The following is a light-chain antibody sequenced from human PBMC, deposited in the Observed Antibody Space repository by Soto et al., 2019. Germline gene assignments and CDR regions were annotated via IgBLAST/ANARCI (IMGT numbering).Light chain of an antibody. CDR3: LQYASEPLT. CDR1: QSVAKNY. Sequence: ETVLTQSPGTLSLSPGERATLSCRASQSVAKNYLAWYQHKPGQGPRLLISGASSRATGIPDRFSGSGSGTDFTLTISRLQPEDSAVYYCLQYASEPLTFGGGTKVEI. J-gene: IGKJ4*01. V-gene: IGKV3-20*01. CDR2: GAS.